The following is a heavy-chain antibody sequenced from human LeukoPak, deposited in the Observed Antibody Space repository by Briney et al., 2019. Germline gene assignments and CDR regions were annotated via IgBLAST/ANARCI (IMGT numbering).Heavy chain of an antibody. J-gene: IGHJ4*02. Sequence: PGGSLRLSCSASGFTFSSYAMHWVRQAPGKGLEYVSAISSNGGSTYYADFVKGRFTISRDNSKNTLYLQMSSLRAEDTAVYYCVKEACGGDCYSGSDDYWGQGTLVTVSS. CDR1: GFTFSSYA. D-gene: IGHD2-21*02. CDR2: ISSNGGST. CDR3: VKEACGGDCYSGSDDY. V-gene: IGHV3-64D*06.